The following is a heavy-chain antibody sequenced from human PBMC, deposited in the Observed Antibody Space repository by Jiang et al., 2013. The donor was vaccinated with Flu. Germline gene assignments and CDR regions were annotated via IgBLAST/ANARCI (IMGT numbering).Heavy chain of an antibody. J-gene: IGHJ5*02. Sequence: RVTISVDTSKNQXSLKLSSVTAADTAVYYCARRFWSGSFNWFDPWGQGTLVTASS. D-gene: IGHD3-3*01. V-gene: IGHV4-31*02. CDR3: ARRFWSGSFNWFDP.